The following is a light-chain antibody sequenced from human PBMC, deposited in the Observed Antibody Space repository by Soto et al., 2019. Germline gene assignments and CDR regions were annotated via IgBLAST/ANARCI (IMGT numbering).Light chain of an antibody. CDR1: SSNIGRNY. CDR3: AAWDDSLSGVV. CDR2: RNN. J-gene: IGLJ2*01. V-gene: IGLV1-47*01. Sequence: QSVLSQPPSASATPGQRVAISCSGSSSNIGRNYVYWYQQVPGAAPKLLIYRNNQRSSGVPERFSGSESGTSASLAISGLRDEDEADYYCAAWDDSLSGVVFGGGTKLTVL.